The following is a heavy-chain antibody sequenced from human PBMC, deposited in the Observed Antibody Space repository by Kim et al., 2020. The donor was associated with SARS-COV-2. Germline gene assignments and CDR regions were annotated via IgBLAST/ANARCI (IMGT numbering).Heavy chain of an antibody. Sequence: SPSVQGQVTISADKSISTAYLQWSSLKASDTAMYYCARRAGLYYYYGMDVWGQGTTVTVSS. CDR3: ARRAGLYYYYGMDV. J-gene: IGHJ6*02. V-gene: IGHV5-51*01. D-gene: IGHD6-19*01.